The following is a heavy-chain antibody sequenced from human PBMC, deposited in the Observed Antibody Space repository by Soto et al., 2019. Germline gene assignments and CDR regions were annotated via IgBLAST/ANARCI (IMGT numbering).Heavy chain of an antibody. Sequence: GSLRLSCAASGFTFSNYGMNWVRQAPGKGPEWVSYISSSSSNINYADSVRGRFTISRDNAKNSLYLQMNSLRDEGTAVYYCARGGAARPDYWGQGTLVTVSS. D-gene: IGHD6-6*01. CDR3: ARGGAARPDY. CDR1: GFTFSNYG. J-gene: IGHJ4*02. V-gene: IGHV3-48*02. CDR2: ISSSSSNI.